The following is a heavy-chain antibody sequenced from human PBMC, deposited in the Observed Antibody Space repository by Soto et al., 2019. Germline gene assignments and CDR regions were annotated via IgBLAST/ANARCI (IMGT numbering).Heavy chain of an antibody. CDR3: ARYEYGNSLYGVDV. CDR1: GEAFRGYY. J-gene: IGHJ6*02. CDR2: VDHRGST. Sequence: SETRSLTCVVSGEAFRGYYWSWIRHTPGMGLEWIGEVDHRGSTTYNPSLKNRASISIDSSKNLFSLELTSVTAADTALYFCARYEYGNSLYGVDVWGQGTRVTVS. V-gene: IGHV4-34*01. D-gene: IGHD1-7*01.